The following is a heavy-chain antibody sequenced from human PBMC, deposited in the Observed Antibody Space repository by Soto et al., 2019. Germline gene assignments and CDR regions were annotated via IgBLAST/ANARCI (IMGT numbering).Heavy chain of an antibody. J-gene: IGHJ5*02. D-gene: IGHD2-2*01. CDR3: ARGYCSSTSCYGNNWFDP. V-gene: IGHV1-2*04. Sequence: ASVKVSCKASGYTFTGYYMHWVRQAPGQGLEWMGWIHPNSGGTNYAQKFQGWVTMTRDTSISTAHMELSRLRSDDTAVYYCARGYCSSTSCYGNNWFDPWGQGNLVTVSS. CDR1: GYTFTGYY. CDR2: IHPNSGGT.